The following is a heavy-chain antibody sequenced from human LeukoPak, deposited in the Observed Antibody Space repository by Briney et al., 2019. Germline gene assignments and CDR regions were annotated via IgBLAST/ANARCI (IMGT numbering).Heavy chain of an antibody. V-gene: IGHV3-23*01. J-gene: IGHJ5*02. Sequence: PGGSLRLSCAASGXTFSSYSMNWVRQAPGKGLEWVSGISTTGGNTYYAGSVKGRFTISRDNPKNTLYLQMTSLRAEDTALYYCAKALNVMSHDILIAYFPFDPWGQGTLVTVSS. CDR2: ISTTGGNT. CDR1: GXTFSSYS. D-gene: IGHD3-9*01. CDR3: AKALNVMSHDILIAYFPFDP.